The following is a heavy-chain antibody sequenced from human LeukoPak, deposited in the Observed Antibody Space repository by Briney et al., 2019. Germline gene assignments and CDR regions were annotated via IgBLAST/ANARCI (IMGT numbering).Heavy chain of an antibody. CDR1: GFTFSSYG. CDR3: AKDARYCSSTSCYGGYYYYMDV. Sequence: GGSLRLSCAASGFTFSSYGMHWVRQAPGKGLEWVAFIRYDGSNKYYADSVKGRFTISGDNSKNTLYLQMNSLRAEDTAVYYCAKDARYCSSTSCYGGYYYYMDVWGKGTTVTISS. J-gene: IGHJ6*03. D-gene: IGHD2-2*01. V-gene: IGHV3-30*02. CDR2: IRYDGSNK.